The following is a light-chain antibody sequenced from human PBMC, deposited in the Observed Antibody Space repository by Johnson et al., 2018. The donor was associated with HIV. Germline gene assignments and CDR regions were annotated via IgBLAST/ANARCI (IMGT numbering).Light chain of an antibody. CDR3: GTWDSSLSAAYV. CDR2: DNN. J-gene: IGLJ1*01. Sequence: QPVLTQPPSVSAAPGQKVTISCSGSSSNIGNNYVSWYQQLPGTAPKLLIYDNNKRPSGIPDRFSGSKSGPSATLGITGLQTGDEADYYCGTWDSSLSAAYVFGTGTKVTVL. V-gene: IGLV1-51*01. CDR1: SSNIGNNY.